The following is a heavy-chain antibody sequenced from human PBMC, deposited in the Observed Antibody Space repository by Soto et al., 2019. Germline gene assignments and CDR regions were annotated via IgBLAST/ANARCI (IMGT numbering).Heavy chain of an antibody. V-gene: IGHV1-69*05. Sequence: SVKLYCKASGGTFNNYPITWVRQATGEGLEWMGGSIPIFGTANYAQKFQGWVTMTRDTSISTAYMELSRLRSDDTAVYYCARGQLSYDYVWGSYRNYYYYYGMDVWGQGTTVTVSS. CDR2: SIPIFGTA. CDR1: GGTFNNYP. J-gene: IGHJ6*02. D-gene: IGHD3-16*02. CDR3: ARGQLSYDYVWGSYRNYYYYYGMDV.